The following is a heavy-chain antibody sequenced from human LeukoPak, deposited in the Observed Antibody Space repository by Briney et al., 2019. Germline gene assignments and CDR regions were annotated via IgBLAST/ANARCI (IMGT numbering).Heavy chain of an antibody. CDR1: GGTFSRDV. J-gene: IGHJ4*02. D-gene: IGHD2-21*02. CDR2: IIPVLGVA. V-gene: IGHV1-69*04. CDR3: AREQTVTNYFDY. Sequence: GASVKVSCKESGGTFSRDVISWVRQAPGQGLEWMGRIIPVLGVANYAQKFQGRVTIPADKSTSTAYMELSSLRYEDTAMYYCAREQTVTNYFDYWGQGTLVTVSS.